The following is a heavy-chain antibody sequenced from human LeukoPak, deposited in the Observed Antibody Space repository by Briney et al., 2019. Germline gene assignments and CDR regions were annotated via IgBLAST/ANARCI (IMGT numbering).Heavy chain of an antibody. CDR2: ISWNSGSI. V-gene: IGHV3-9*01. J-gene: IGHJ4*02. CDR1: GFTFDDYA. CDR3: AKDNYYDSSGYFDY. Sequence: PGGSLRLSCAASGFTFDDYAMHWVRQAPGKGLEWVSGISWNSGSIGYADSVKGRFTISRDNAKTSLYLQMNSLRAEDTALYYCAKDNYYDSSGYFDYWGQGTLVTVSS. D-gene: IGHD3-22*01.